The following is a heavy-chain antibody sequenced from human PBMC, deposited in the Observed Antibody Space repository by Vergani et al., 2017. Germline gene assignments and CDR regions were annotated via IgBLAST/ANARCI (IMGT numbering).Heavy chain of an antibody. Sequence: VQLVESGGGLVQPGGSLKLSCAASGFTFSGSAMHWVRQAPGKGLEWVSVIYSGGSTYYADSVKGRFTISRDNSKNTLYRQMNSLSAEDTAVYYCARDSQSSGWYESGNFDYWGQGTLVTVSS. D-gene: IGHD6-19*01. J-gene: IGHJ4*02. CDR3: ARDSQSSGWYESGNFDY. V-gene: IGHV3-66*01. CDR2: IYSGGST. CDR1: GFTFSGSA.